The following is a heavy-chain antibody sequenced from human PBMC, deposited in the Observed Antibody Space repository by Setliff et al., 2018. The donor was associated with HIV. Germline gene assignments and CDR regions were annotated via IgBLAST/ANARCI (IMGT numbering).Heavy chain of an antibody. J-gene: IGHJ6*03. CDR1: GGSISSHY. V-gene: IGHV4-59*11. CDR2: IYYSGST. CDR3: ARAPRYSSSWYGDYYYYMGV. Sequence: SETLSLTCTVSGGSISSHYWTWIRQPPGKGLEWIGYIYYSGSTNYNPPLKSRLTISVDTSKNQFSLKLSSVTAADTAVYYCARAPRYSSSWYGDYYYYMGVWGKGTTVTVSS. D-gene: IGHD6-13*01.